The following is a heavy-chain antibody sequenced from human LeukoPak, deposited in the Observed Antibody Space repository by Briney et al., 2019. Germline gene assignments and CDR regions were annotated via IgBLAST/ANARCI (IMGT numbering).Heavy chain of an antibody. CDR2: IYHSGST. CDR1: GGSISSSNW. V-gene: IGHV4-4*02. D-gene: IGHD1-1*01. Sequence: SETLSLTCAVSGGSISSSNWWSWVRQPPGKVLEWIGVIYHSGSTNYNPSLKSRVTISVDKSKNQFSLKLSSVIAADTAVYYCARASGGYPNWFDPWGQGTLVTVPS. CDR3: ARASGGYPNWFDP. J-gene: IGHJ5*02.